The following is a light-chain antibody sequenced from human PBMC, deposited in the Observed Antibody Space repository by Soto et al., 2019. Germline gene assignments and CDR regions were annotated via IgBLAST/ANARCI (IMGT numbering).Light chain of an antibody. V-gene: IGKV3-20*01. CDR2: GAS. J-gene: IGKJ4*01. Sequence: EIVLTQSPGTLSLSPGERATLSCRASQSVTSSYLAWYQQKPGQAPRLLIDGASSRATGIPDRFSGSGSGSDFTLSISRLEPENFAVYSWQQSGSSPPLSFDGGTKVEIK. CDR3: QQSGSSPPLS. CDR1: QSVTSSY.